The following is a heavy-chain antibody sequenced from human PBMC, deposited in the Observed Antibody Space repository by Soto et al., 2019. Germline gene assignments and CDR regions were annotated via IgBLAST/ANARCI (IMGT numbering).Heavy chain of an antibody. CDR1: GFTFSSYA. CDR3: AKVRRDCSGGSCYSGFGY. J-gene: IGHJ4*02. CDR2: ISGSGGST. D-gene: IGHD2-15*01. Sequence: EVQLLESGGGLVQPGGSLRLSCAASGFTFSSYAMSWVRQAPGKGLEWVSAISGSGGSTYYADSVKGRFTISRDNSKNTLYLQMNRLRAEDTAVYYCAKVRRDCSGGSCYSGFGYWGQGTLVTVSS. V-gene: IGHV3-23*01.